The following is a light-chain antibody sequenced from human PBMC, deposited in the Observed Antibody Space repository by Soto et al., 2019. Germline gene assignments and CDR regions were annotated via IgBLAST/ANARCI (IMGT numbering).Light chain of an antibody. CDR2: TND. CDR1: SSNVGSNT. Sequence: QSVLTQPPSASETPGQRVTISCSGSSSNVGSNTVKWYQQYPGTAPRLLIYTNDQRPSGVPDRFSASKSGTSASLAISGLQSEDGAVYFCAAWDDSLNGPVFGGGTKLTAL. CDR3: AAWDDSLNGPV. V-gene: IGLV1-44*01. J-gene: IGLJ2*01.